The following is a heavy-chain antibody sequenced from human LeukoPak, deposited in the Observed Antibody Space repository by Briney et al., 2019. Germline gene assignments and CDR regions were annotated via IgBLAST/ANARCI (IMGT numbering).Heavy chain of an antibody. CDR1: GGSISYYY. Sequence: SETLSLTCTVSGGSISYYYWSWIRQPAGKGLEWIGRIFPSGSTNYNPSLRSRVTMSVDTSKNQLSLNLNSVTAADTAVYYCARVASSSNDYYFYYMDVWGKGTTVTVSS. V-gene: IGHV4-4*07. CDR3: ARVASSSNDYYFYYMDV. D-gene: IGHD1-1*01. J-gene: IGHJ6*03. CDR2: IFPSGST.